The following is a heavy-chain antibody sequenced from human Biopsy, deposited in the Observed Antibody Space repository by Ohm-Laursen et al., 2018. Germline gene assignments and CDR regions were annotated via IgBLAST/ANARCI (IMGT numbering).Heavy chain of an antibody. CDR1: GHSVRSGYY. V-gene: IGHV4-61*03. Sequence: GTLSLTCAVSGHSVRSGYYWSWIRQPPGKGLQWIGYVYYTGSTDYNPSLQSRVTISVDTSKNHFSLRLRSVTPADTAIYYCARDRGYYSDRTVPGYFDLWGRGTLVTVSS. D-gene: IGHD3-22*01. CDR3: ARDRGYYSDRTVPGYFDL. J-gene: IGHJ2*01. CDR2: VYYTGST.